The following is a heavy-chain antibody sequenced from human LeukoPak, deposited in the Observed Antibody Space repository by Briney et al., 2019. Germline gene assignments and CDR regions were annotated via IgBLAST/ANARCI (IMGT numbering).Heavy chain of an antibody. D-gene: IGHD6-13*01. J-gene: IGHJ1*01. CDR3: ARDPIAAAGIEYFQH. Sequence: ASVKVSYKASGYTFTSYAMHWVRQAPEQRLEWMGWINAGNGNTKYSQKFQGRVTITRDTSASTAYMELSSLRSEDTAVYYCARDPIAAAGIEYFQHWGQGTLVTVSS. V-gene: IGHV1-3*01. CDR1: GYTFTSYA. CDR2: INAGNGNT.